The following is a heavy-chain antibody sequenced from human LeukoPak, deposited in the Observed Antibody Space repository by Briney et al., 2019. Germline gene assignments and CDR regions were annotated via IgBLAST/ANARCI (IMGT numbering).Heavy chain of an antibody. CDR3: ATENLRRFGAWENWFDP. Sequence: GASVKVSCKVSGYTLTELSMHWVRQAPGKGLEWMGGFDPEDGETIYAQKFQGRVTMTEDTSTDTAYMGLSSLRSEDTAVYYCATENLRRFGAWENWFDPWGQGTLVTVSS. J-gene: IGHJ5*02. V-gene: IGHV1-24*01. D-gene: IGHD3-10*01. CDR2: FDPEDGET. CDR1: GYTLTELS.